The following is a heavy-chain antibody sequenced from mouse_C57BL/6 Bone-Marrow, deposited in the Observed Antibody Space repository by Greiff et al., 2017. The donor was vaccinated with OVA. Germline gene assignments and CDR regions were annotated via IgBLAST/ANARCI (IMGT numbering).Heavy chain of an antibody. Sequence: EVQLQQSGAELVRPGASVKLSCTASGFNITDYYMHWVKQRPEQGLEWIGRIDPEDGDTEYAPKFQGKATMTADTSSNTASLQLSSLTSEDTAVYYCTTLGGKDAMDYWGQGTSVTVSS. D-gene: IGHD1-1*01. CDR3: TTLGGKDAMDY. V-gene: IGHV14-1*01. J-gene: IGHJ4*01. CDR1: GFNITDYY. CDR2: IDPEDGDT.